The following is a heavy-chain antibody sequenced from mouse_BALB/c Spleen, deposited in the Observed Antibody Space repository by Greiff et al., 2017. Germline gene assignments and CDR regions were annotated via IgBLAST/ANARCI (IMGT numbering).Heavy chain of an antibody. CDR1: GFTFSDYG. CDR3: ARDRGDYYAMDY. CDR2: ISNLAYSI. D-gene: IGHD3-1*01. V-gene: IGHV5-15*02. Sequence: EVQLVESGGGLVQPGGSRKLSCAASGFTFSDYGMAWVRQAPGKGPEWVAFISNLAYSIYYADTVTGRFTISRENAKNTLYLEMSSLRSEDTAMYYCARDRGDYYAMDYWGQGTSVTVSS. J-gene: IGHJ4*01.